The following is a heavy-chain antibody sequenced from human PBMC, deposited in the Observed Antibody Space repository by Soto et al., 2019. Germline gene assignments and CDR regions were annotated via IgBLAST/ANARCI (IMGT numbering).Heavy chain of an antibody. CDR2: ISPYNGNT. CDR3: ASDQDFFDSSGYYDH. J-gene: IGHJ5*02. D-gene: IGHD3-22*01. V-gene: IGHV1-18*04. Sequence: QIQLVQSAAEVKKPGASVKVSCKTSGYTFVSYGISWVRQAPGQGLEWMGWISPYNGNTNFAQRFRVRVTLTTDTSTDIVYIDLGSLKSDATAVYYCASDQDFFDSSGYYDHWSQGTLRTVSS. CDR1: GYTFVSYG.